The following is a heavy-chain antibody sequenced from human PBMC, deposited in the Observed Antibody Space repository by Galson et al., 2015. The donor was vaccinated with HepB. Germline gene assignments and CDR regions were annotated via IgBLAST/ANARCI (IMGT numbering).Heavy chain of an antibody. J-gene: IGHJ6*03. CDR2: IIPIFGTA. CDR1: GGTFSSYA. CDR3: ARDARFATVTTYYYYYYMDV. Sequence: QSGAEVKKPGESLKISCKASGGTFSSYAISWVRQAPGQGLEWMGGIIPIFGTANYAQKFQGRFTITADESTSTAYMELSSLRSEDTAVYYCARDARFATVTTYYYYYYMDVWGKGTTVTVSS. V-gene: IGHV1-69*01. D-gene: IGHD4-11*01.